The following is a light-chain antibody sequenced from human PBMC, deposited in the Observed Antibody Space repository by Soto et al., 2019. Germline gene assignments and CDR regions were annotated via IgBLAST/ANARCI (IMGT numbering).Light chain of an antibody. CDR1: SSDVGGYNY. J-gene: IGLJ1*01. Sequence: QSVLTQPPSASGSPGQSVAISCTGTSSDVGGYNYVSWYQQHPGKAPKLMIYEVNKRPSGVPDRFSGSKSGNTASLTVSGLQAEDEDDYHCSSYAGSSNVFGTGTKVTV. CDR2: EVN. V-gene: IGLV2-8*01. CDR3: SSYAGSSNV.